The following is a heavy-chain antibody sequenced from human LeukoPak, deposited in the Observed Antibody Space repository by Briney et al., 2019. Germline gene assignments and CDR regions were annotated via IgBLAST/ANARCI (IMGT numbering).Heavy chain of an antibody. D-gene: IGHD5-12*01. CDR2: IDWNSGSI. V-gene: IGHV3-9*01. J-gene: IGHJ4*02. CDR1: GFTFDDYA. Sequence: PGGSLRLSCAASGFTFDDYAMHWVRHAPGKGLEWVSGIDWNSGSIGYADSVKGRFTISRDNAKNSLYLQMNSLRAEDTALYYCAKVYSGYDPYFDYWGQGTLVTVSS. CDR3: AKVYSGYDPYFDY.